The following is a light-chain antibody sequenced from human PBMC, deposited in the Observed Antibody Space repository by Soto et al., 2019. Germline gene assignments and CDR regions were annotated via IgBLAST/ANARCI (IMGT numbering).Light chain of an antibody. CDR2: AAS. CDR1: QSVSANF. Sequence: IVLTQSPGTLSLSPGESATLSCRASQSVSANFVAWYQQKFGQSPRLLIYAASRRATGVAERFSGSESATEFTLTISRLEPEDSALYHCQQYGSSPQTFGQGTRLELK. J-gene: IGKJ2*01. V-gene: IGKV3-20*01. CDR3: QQYGSSPQT.